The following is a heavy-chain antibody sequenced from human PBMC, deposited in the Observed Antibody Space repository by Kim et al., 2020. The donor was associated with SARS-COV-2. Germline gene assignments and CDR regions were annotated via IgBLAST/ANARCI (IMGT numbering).Heavy chain of an antibody. J-gene: IGHJ6*03. CDR2: NNHSGST. CDR3: ASTVQGSSIYFYYYYMDV. V-gene: IGHV4-34*01. CDR1: GGSFSGYS. D-gene: IGHD6-13*01. Sequence: SETLSLTCAVYGGSFSGYSWSWIRQPTGKGLEWIGENNHSGSTNSNPSLKSRVTISVDTSKNQFSLKLSSVTAADTAVYYCASTVQGSSIYFYYYYMDVWGKGTTVTVSS.